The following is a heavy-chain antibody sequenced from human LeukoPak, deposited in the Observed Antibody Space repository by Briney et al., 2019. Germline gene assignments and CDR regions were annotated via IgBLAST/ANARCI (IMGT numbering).Heavy chain of an antibody. J-gene: IGHJ4*02. CDR1: GFTFSSYS. CDR2: ISSSSSYI. V-gene: IGHV3-21*01. Sequence: GGSLRLSCAASGFTFSSYSMNWVRQAPGKGLEWVSSISSSSSYIYYADSVKGRFTNCRDNAKNSLYLQMNSLRGEDTAGHYCARLRRTVYYFDYWGEGTLVTVSS. D-gene: IGHD1-1*01. CDR3: ARLRRTVYYFDY.